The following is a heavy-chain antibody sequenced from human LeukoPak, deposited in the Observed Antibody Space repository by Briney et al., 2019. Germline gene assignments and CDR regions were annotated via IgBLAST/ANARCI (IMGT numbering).Heavy chain of an antibody. V-gene: IGHV4-30-4*01. CDR1: GGSISSGDYY. CDR2: IYYSGST. Sequence: PSQTLSLTCTVSGGSISSGDYYWSWLRQPPGQGLEWIGYIYYSGSTYYNPSLKSRVTISVDTSKNQFSLKLSSVTAADTAVYYCARDSPYDSSGFGMDVWGQGTTVTVSS. D-gene: IGHD3-22*01. CDR3: ARDSPYDSSGFGMDV. J-gene: IGHJ6*02.